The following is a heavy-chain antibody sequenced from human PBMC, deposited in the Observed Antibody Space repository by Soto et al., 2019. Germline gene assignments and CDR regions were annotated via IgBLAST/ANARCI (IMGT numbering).Heavy chain of an antibody. CDR1: GFTFSSYG. V-gene: IGHV3-33*01. CDR2: LWYDGSKI. D-gene: IGHD1-1*01. Sequence: QVQLVQSGGGVVQPGGSLRLSCAASGFTFSSYGMHWVRQAPGQGLEWVADLWYDGSKIYYADSVKGRFTISRDKSKSTLYLQMNSLRAEDTAVYYGARPLEKDQLGFGMDVWGQGSPVTVSS. CDR3: ARPLEKDQLGFGMDV. J-gene: IGHJ6*01.